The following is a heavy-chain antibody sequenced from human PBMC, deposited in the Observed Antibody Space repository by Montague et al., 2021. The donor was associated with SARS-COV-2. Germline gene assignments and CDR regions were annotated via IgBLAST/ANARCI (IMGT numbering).Heavy chain of an antibody. CDR1: GGPISGSSDY. CDR2: VDYSGNT. V-gene: IGHV4-39*01. Sequence: LSLTCTVTGGPISGSSDYWGWIRQSPGKGLEWIASVDYSGNTYYSPSLKSRLTISVDTSKNQFSLKLNSVTAADTALYYCARREYSYGWGDWGQGTLVTVSS. CDR3: ARREYSYGWGD. D-gene: IGHD5-18*01. J-gene: IGHJ4*02.